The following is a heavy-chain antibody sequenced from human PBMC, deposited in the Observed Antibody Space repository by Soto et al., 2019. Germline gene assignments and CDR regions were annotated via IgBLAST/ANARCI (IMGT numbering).Heavy chain of an antibody. D-gene: IGHD2-21*01. J-gene: IGHJ6*02. CDR3: VRDAPGKHHGDYYYGMDV. CDR2: IIPIFGTA. Sequence: ASVKVSCKASGGTFSSYAISWVRQAPGQGLEWMGGIIPIFGTANYAQKIQGRVTITADESTSTAYMELSSLRSEDTAVFFCVRDAPGKHHGDYYYGMDVWGQGTTVTVSS. V-gene: IGHV1-69*13. CDR1: GGTFSSYA.